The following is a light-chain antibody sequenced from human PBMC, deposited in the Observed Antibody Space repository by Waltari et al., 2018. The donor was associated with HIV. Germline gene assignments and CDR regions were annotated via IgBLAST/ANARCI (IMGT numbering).Light chain of an antibody. V-gene: IGLV2-23*02. J-gene: IGLJ1*01. CDR1: SSDVGSYNL. Sequence: QSALTQPASVSGSPGQSITLSCTGTSSDVGSYNLVSWYQHHPGKAPKLMIYDVRKRPSGVSNRVSGAKSGNTGSLTISGLQAEDEADYYCCSYAGSSTYVFGTGTKVTVL. CDR2: DVR. CDR3: CSYAGSSTYV.